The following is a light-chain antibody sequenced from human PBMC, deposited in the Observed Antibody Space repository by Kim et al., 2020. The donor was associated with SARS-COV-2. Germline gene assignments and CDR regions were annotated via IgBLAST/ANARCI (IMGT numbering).Light chain of an antibody. Sequence: GQKVTISCSGSSSNIGNNYVSGCQQLPGTAPKLLIYDNNKRPSGIPDRFSGSKSGTSATLGITGLQTGDEADYYCGTWDSSLSAGVFGGGTQLTVL. V-gene: IGLV1-51*01. CDR2: DNN. CDR3: GTWDSSLSAGV. CDR1: SSNIGNNY. J-gene: IGLJ2*01.